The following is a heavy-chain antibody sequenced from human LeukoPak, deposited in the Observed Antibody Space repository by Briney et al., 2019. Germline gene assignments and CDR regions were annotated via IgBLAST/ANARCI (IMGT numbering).Heavy chain of an antibody. CDR2: INSDGSST. J-gene: IGHJ5*02. V-gene: IGHV3-74*01. Sequence: GGSLRLSCTASGFTFSSYWMHWVRQAPGKGLVWVSRINSDGSSTSYADSVKGRFTISRDNAKNTLYLQMNSLRAEDTAVYYCARGSYCSSTSCYSPYDNWFDPWGQGTLVTVSS. CDR1: GFTFSSYW. CDR3: ARGSYCSSTSCYSPYDNWFDP. D-gene: IGHD2-2*02.